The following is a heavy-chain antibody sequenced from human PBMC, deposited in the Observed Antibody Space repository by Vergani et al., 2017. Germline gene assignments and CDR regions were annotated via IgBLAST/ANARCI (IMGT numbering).Heavy chain of an antibody. V-gene: IGHV1-8*01. J-gene: IGHJ5*02. CDR3: ARGRGYTSSSADNNWFDP. CDR2: MNPNSATT. D-gene: IGHD6-6*01. CDR1: GYTFTSYD. Sequence: QVQLVQSGAEVKKPGASVKVSCKASGYTFTSYDVNWLRQATGQGLEWMGWMNPNSATTSYAQKFQGRVTMTRNTSINTAYMELSSLRSEDTGVYYCARGRGYTSSSADNNWFDPWGQGTPVAVSS.